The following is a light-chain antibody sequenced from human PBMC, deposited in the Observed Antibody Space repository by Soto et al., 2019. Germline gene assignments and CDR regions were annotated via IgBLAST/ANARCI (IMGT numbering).Light chain of an antibody. V-gene: IGKV1-39*01. CDR3: QESYSTPTYT. CDR1: QNIHTF. Sequence: DIQMTQSPSSLSASVGYRVTITCRSSQNIHTFLNWYQQKPGKAPKLLIYAAYILHSGVPSRFSGSGSGKDFTLTISSLQPEDFATYYCQESYSTPTYTFGQGTRLEIK. J-gene: IGKJ5*01. CDR2: AAY.